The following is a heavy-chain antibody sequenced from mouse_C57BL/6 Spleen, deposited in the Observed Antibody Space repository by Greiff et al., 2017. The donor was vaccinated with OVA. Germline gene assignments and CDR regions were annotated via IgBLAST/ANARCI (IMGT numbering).Heavy chain of an antibody. D-gene: IGHD1-1*01. CDR3: ARGSGSSYNYAMDY. J-gene: IGHJ4*01. V-gene: IGHV5-12*01. CDR1: GFTFSDYY. CDR2: ISNGGGST. Sequence: DVKLVESGGGLVQPGGSLKLSCAASGFTFSDYYMYWVRQTPEKRLEWVAYISNGGGSTYYPDTVKGRFTISRDNAKNTLYLQMSRLKSEDTAMYYCARGSGSSYNYAMDYWGQGTSVTVSS.